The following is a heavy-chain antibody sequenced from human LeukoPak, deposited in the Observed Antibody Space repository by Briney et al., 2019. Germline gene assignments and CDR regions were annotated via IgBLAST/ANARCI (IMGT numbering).Heavy chain of an antibody. D-gene: IGHD3-16*01. CDR2: ISANGDIR. CDR3: VKDMIGLRAWFDS. J-gene: IGHJ5*01. CDR1: GFTFDDYA. Sequence: PGGSLRLSCAASGFTFDDYAMHWVRQVPGKGLEWVSLISANGDIRDYGDSVKGRFTISRDNFKNSLYLQMNSLRNEDTALYYCVKDMIGLRAWFDSWGQGTLGTVSS. V-gene: IGHV3-43*02.